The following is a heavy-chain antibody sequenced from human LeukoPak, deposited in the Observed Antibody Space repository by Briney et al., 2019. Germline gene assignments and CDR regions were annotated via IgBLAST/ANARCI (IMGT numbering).Heavy chain of an antibody. V-gene: IGHV3-74*01. CDR2: INKEGSYT. Sequence: PGRSLRLSCAASGFTLSSYWMHWVRQAPGRGLVWVSRINKEGSYTNYADSVKGRFTISRDNAKNTLYLQMNSLRAEDTAVYYCARDGDTAPDYWGQGTLVTVSS. D-gene: IGHD5-18*01. J-gene: IGHJ4*02. CDR3: ARDGDTAPDY. CDR1: GFTLSSYW.